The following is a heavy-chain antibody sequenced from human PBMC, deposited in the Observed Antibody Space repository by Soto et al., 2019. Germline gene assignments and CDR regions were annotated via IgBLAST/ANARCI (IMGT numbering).Heavy chain of an antibody. CDR1: GFTFSSYA. J-gene: IGHJ4*02. CDR3: ARGGDWELTLSPHFDY. CDR2: ISYDGSNK. Sequence: VGSLRLSCAASGFTFSSYAMHWVRQAPGKGLEWVAVISYDGSNKYYADSVKGRFTISRDNSKNTLYLQMNSLRAEDTAVYYCARGGDWELTLSPHFDYWGQGTLVTVSS. D-gene: IGHD1-26*01. V-gene: IGHV3-30-3*01.